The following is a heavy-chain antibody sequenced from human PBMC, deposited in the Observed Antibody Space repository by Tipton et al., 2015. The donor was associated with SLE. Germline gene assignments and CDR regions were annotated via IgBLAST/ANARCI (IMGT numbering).Heavy chain of an antibody. CDR3: AGSEYNNGWFQVDY. Sequence: TLSLTCSVSGGSISSGFYYWTWVRQPAGKGLEWIGYIYYHGTTNYNPSLESRVTISVDTSKNQFSLRLSSVTTADTAVYFCAGSEYNNGWFQVDYWGQGTLVTVSS. D-gene: IGHD6-19*01. CDR1: GGSISSGFYY. V-gene: IGHV4-61*01. CDR2: IYYHGTT. J-gene: IGHJ4*02.